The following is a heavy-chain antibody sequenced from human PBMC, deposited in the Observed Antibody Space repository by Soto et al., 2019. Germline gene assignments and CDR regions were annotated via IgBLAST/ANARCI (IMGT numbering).Heavy chain of an antibody. D-gene: IGHD6-19*01. V-gene: IGHV2-26*01. CDR1: GLSITDSEMG. CDR2: IDSSGEK. Sequence: QVTLKESGPVLVKPTETLTLRCTVSGLSITDSEMGVSWIRQPPGQPLEWLAHIDSSGEKSYRTFLKSRLAISKDTSKSQIVLTMTIMDPADTATYYCARSHLAVAVSPWFDPWGQGIPVTVSS. J-gene: IGHJ5*02. CDR3: ARSHLAVAVSPWFDP.